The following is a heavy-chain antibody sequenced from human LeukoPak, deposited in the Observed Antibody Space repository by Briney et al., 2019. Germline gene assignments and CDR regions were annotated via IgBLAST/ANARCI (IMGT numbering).Heavy chain of an antibody. V-gene: IGHV3-15*01. CDR1: GFTVSSNY. D-gene: IGHD3-10*01. Sequence: PGGSLRLSCAASGFTVSSNYMSWVRQAPGKGLEWVGRIKSKTDGGTTDYAAPVKGRFTISRDDSKNTLYLQMNSLKTEDTAVYYCTTEAYYGSGNWGQGTLVTVSS. J-gene: IGHJ4*02. CDR2: IKSKTDGGTT. CDR3: TTEAYYGSGN.